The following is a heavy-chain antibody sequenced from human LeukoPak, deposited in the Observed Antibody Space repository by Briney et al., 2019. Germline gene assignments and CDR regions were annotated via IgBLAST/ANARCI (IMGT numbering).Heavy chain of an antibody. CDR2: IWYDGSIK. Sequence: PGGSLRLSCAASGFTFSTYGMHWVRQAPGKGLEWVAVIWYDGSIKYYADSMKGRFTISRDNSKNTLYLQMNSLRAEDTAVYYCARAVGPFDIWGQGTIVIVSS. J-gene: IGHJ3*02. V-gene: IGHV3-33*01. CDR1: GFTFSTYG. CDR3: ARAVGPFDI.